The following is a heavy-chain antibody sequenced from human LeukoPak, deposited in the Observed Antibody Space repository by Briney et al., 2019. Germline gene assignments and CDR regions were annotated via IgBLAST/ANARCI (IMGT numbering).Heavy chain of an antibody. CDR2: IYTSGST. CDR1: GGSISSSSYY. V-gene: IGHV4-61*02. J-gene: IGHJ4*02. Sequence: KSSETLSLTCTVSGGSISSSSYYWGWIRQPAGKGLEWIGRIYTSGSTNYNPSLKSRVTISVDTSKNQFSLKLSSVTAADTAVYYCARGGRYYDSSGYYSIDYWGQGTLVTVSS. CDR3: ARGGRYYDSSGYYSIDY. D-gene: IGHD3-22*01.